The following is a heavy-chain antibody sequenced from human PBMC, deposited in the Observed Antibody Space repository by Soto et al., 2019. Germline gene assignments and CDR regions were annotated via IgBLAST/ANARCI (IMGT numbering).Heavy chain of an antibody. CDR1: GFTFSSYA. D-gene: IGHD2-8*01. CDR2: ISGGGDTT. Sequence: TGGSLRLSCAASGFTFSSYAMSWVRQAPGKGLEWVSVISGGGDTTYYTPSVKGRFTISRDDFKNTLYLQMNSLRTEDTAIYYCAKLRDFVVLPAGILDYWGPGTLVTVSS. CDR3: AKLRDFVVLPAGILDY. J-gene: IGHJ4*02. V-gene: IGHV3-23*01.